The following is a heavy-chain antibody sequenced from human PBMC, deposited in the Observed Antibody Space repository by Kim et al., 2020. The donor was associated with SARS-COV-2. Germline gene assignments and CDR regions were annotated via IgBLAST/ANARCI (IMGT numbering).Heavy chain of an antibody. CDR3: TRDVTLSAYCGGDCYGPYDAFDI. V-gene: IGHV3-49*03. CDR1: GFTFGDYA. J-gene: IGHJ3*02. CDR2: IRSKAYGGTT. Sequence: GGSLRLSCTASGFTFGDYAMSWFRQAPGKGLEWVGFIRSKAYGGTTEYAASVKGRFTISRDDSKSIAYLQMNSLKTEDTAVYYCTRDVTLSAYCGGDCYGPYDAFDIWGQGTMVTVSS. D-gene: IGHD2-21*02.